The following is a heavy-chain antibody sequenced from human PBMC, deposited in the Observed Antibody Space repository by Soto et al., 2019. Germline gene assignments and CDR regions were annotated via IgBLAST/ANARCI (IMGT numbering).Heavy chain of an antibody. D-gene: IGHD6-13*01. CDR1: GASISSFN. CDR3: PRDRGEYTSSWFWYFSH. CDR2: LNIAGTI. V-gene: IGHV4-4*07. Sequence: PSETLSRTCSVSGASISSFNWNWVRQPAGKGPEWVGRLNIAGTINYNPSLKSRITMSMDTSKNQISLHLRSVTAADTAIYYCPRDRGEYTSSWFWYFSHWGHGTLVTVSS. J-gene: IGHJ2*01.